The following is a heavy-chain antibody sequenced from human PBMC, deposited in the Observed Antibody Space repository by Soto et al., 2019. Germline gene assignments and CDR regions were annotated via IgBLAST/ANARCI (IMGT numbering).Heavy chain of an antibody. CDR2: IWYDGSNK. CDR1: EFTFSSYG. Sequence: PGGSLRLSCAASEFTFSSYGMHWVRQAPGKGLEWVAVIWYDGSNKYYADSVKVRFTISRDNSKNSLYLQMNSLRAEDTAVYYCAGGDSSSWPLDYWGQGTLVTVSS. CDR3: AGGDSSSWPLDY. J-gene: IGHJ4*02. D-gene: IGHD6-13*01. V-gene: IGHV3-33*01.